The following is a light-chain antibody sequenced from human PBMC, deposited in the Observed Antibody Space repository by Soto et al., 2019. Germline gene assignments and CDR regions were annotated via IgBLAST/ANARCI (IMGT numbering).Light chain of an antibody. CDR3: QHYNSYSEA. CDR2: KAS. CDR1: QTISSW. V-gene: IGKV1-5*03. Sequence: DITLTRSPSTLSGSVGDRVSITCRASQTISSWLAWYQQKPGKAPKLLIYKASTLKSGVPSRFSGGGSGTEFTLTISSLQPDDFATYYCQHYNSYSEAFGQGTKVDI. J-gene: IGKJ1*01.